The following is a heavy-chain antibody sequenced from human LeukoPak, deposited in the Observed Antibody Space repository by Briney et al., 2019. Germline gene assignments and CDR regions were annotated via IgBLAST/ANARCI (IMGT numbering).Heavy chain of an antibody. CDR1: GFTFSYYG. D-gene: IGHD2-2*01. Sequence: GGSLRLSCAASGFTFSYYGMHWVRLAPGKGLEWVAAIQHDGSIKYYADSVKGRFTISRDDSKNTLYLQMNSLRAEDAAVYYCARDSCSSVTCYDYWGQGTLVTVSS. CDR2: IQHDGSIK. V-gene: IGHV3-33*01. J-gene: IGHJ4*02. CDR3: ARDSCSSVTCYDY.